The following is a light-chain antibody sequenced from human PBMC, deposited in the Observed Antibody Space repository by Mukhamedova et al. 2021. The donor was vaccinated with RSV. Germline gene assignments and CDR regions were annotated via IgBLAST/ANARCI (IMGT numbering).Light chain of an antibody. CDR3: QQRSNWLT. V-gene: IGKV1-17*01. Sequence: WYQRRVHGKAPKRLIYAASSLQSGVPSRFSGSGSGTDFTLTISSLEPEDFAVYYCQQRSNWLTFGGGTKVEIK. CDR2: AAS. J-gene: IGKJ4*01.